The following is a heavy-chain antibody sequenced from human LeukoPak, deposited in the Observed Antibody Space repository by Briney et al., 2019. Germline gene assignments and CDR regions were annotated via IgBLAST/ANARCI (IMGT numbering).Heavy chain of an antibody. Sequence: ASVKVSCKASGYTFSEYYLHWMRQAPGQGLEWMGWINPSSGNTNSAQQFQGRVTMTRDTSITTAYMDLSSLRSDDTAVYYCARARKEIGYDGWFDPWAREPWSPSPQ. J-gene: IGHJ5*02. D-gene: IGHD5-12*01. CDR2: INPSSGNT. V-gene: IGHV1-2*02. CDR3: ARARKEIGYDGWFDP. CDR1: GYTFSEYY.